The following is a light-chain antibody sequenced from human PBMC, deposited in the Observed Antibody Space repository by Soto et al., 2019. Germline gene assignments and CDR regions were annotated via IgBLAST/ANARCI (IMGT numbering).Light chain of an antibody. CDR2: KTS. J-gene: IGKJ1*01. V-gene: IGKV1-5*03. CDR1: QTFSGW. CDR3: QHYFTNSPST. Sequence: IKMTQSPSTLSASVGDRVTMTCRASQTFSGWLAWYQQKPGKAPKLLIYKTSTLEGGVPSRFSGSASGTEFVLIISSLQPDDFATYYCQHYFTNSPSTFGQGAKVDIK.